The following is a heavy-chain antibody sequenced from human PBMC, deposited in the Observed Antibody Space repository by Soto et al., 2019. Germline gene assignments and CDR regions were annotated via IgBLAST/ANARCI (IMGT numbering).Heavy chain of an antibody. CDR2: ISAYNGNT. CDR1: GYTFTSYG. D-gene: IGHD2-2*01. J-gene: IGHJ6*03. Sequence: VQLVQSGAEVKKPGASVKVSCKASGYTFTSYGISWVRQAPGQGLEWMGWISAYNGNTNYAQKLQGRVTMTTDTSTSTAYMELRSLRSDDTAVYYCARDGIVVVPAAPRIYYYMDVWGKGTTVTVSS. CDR3: ARDGIVVVPAAPRIYYYMDV. V-gene: IGHV1-18*01.